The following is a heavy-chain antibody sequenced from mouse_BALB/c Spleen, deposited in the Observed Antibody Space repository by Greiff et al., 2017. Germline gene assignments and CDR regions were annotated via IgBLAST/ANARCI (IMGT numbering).Heavy chain of an antibody. D-gene: IGHD2-14*01. J-gene: IGHJ3*01. CDR1: GFTFSSYA. V-gene: IGHV5-9-4*01. Sequence: EVQLVESGGGLVKPGGSLKLSCAASGFTFSSYAMSWVRQSPEKRLEWVAEISSGGSYTYYPDTVTGRFTISRDNAKNTLYLEMSSLRSEDTAMYYCARIYHRYGFAYWGQGTLVTVSA. CDR2: ISSGGSYT. CDR3: ARIYHRYGFAY.